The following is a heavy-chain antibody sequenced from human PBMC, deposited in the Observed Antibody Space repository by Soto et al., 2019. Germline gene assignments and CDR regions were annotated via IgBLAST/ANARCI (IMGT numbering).Heavy chain of an antibody. CDR1: GFTFSSYA. Sequence: PGGSLRLSCAASGFTFSSYAMSWVRRAPGKGLEWVSAISGSGGSTYYADSVKGRFTISRDNSKNTLYLQMNSLRAEDTAVYYCAKALRITMVRGVSGTPHWGQGTLVTVSS. V-gene: IGHV3-23*01. D-gene: IGHD3-10*01. CDR3: AKALRITMVRGVSGTPH. J-gene: IGHJ4*02. CDR2: ISGSGGST.